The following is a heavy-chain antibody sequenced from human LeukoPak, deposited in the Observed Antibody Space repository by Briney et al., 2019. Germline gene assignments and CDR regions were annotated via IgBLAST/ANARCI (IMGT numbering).Heavy chain of an antibody. J-gene: IGHJ4*02. CDR1: GYTFTSYG. Sequence: GASVKVSCKASGYTFTSYGINWVRQAPGQGLEWMGGIIPIFGTANYAQKFQGRVTITADESTSTAYMELSSLRSEDTAVYYCARKGAYNYYGSGSYVYWGQGTLVTVSS. CDR3: ARKGAYNYYGSGSYVY. CDR2: IIPIFGTA. D-gene: IGHD3-10*01. V-gene: IGHV1-69*13.